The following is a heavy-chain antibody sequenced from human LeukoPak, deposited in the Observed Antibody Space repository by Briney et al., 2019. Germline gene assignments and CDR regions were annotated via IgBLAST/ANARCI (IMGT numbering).Heavy chain of an antibody. CDR2: ISYSGST. CDR3: ARGNAN. D-gene: IGHD1-14*01. J-gene: IGHJ4*02. CDR1: GGSISGYY. Sequence: SETLSLTCTVSGGSISGYYWNWIRQPPGKGLEWIGYISYSGSTNYNPSLKSRVTISLDTSKNQFFLKLSSVTAEDTALYYCARGNANRGQGTLVTVSS. V-gene: IGHV4-59*01.